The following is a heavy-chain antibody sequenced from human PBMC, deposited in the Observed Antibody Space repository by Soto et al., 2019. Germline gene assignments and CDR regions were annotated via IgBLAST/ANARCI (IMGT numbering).Heavy chain of an antibody. D-gene: IGHD6-13*01. CDR1: GYRFTNSW. Sequence: PGQSLKISCQGSGYRFTNSWIAWVRQMSGKGLEWMGIIYPDDFDTRYSPSFQGQVTISADKSISTAYLQWSSLKASDTAMYYCARHMAHPLVTVSSDYFDPWGQGTMVTVSS. CDR2: IYPDDFDT. V-gene: IGHV5-51*01. CDR3: ARHMAHPLVTVSSDYFDP. J-gene: IGHJ5*02.